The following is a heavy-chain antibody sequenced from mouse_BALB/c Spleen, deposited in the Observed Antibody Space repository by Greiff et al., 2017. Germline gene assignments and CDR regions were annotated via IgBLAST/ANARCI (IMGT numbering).Heavy chain of an antibody. CDR3: NARNLYGN. CDR2: IDPENGDT. Sequence: EVKLMESGAELVRSGASVKLSCTASGFNIKDYYMHWVKQRPEQGLEWIGWIDPENGDTEYAPKFQGKATMTADTSSNTAYLQLSSLTSEDTAVYYCNARNLYGNWGQGTLVTVSA. CDR1: GFNIKDYY. D-gene: IGHD2-1*01. V-gene: IGHV14-4*02. J-gene: IGHJ3*01.